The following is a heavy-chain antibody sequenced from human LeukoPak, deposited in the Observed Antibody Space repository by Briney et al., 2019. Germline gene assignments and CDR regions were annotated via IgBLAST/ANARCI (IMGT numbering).Heavy chain of an antibody. V-gene: IGHV4-59*08. D-gene: IGHD6-13*01. CDR3: ARQGVEQQLVSPLPPREWFDP. Sequence: SETLSLTCTVSGGSISSYYWSWIRQPPGKGLEWIGYIYYSGSTNYNPSLKSRVTISVDTSKNQFSLKLSSVTAADTAVYYCARQGVEQQLVSPLPPREWFDPWGQGTLVTVSS. CDR2: IYYSGST. J-gene: IGHJ5*02. CDR1: GGSISSYY.